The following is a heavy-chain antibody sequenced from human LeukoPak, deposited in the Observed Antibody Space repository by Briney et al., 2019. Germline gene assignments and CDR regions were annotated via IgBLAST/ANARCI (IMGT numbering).Heavy chain of an antibody. CDR1: GASISSYY. Sequence: SETLSLTCSVSGASISSYYWNWIRQPPGKGLEWIGYIYFSGSPNYNPSLKSRVTISLDTFRKQFSLKLSSVTAADTAVYYCARDTRSYDTSGYYYYDYWGQGSLVTVSS. V-gene: IGHV4-59*01. D-gene: IGHD3-22*01. CDR2: IYFSGSP. CDR3: ARDTRSYDTSGYYYYDY. J-gene: IGHJ4*02.